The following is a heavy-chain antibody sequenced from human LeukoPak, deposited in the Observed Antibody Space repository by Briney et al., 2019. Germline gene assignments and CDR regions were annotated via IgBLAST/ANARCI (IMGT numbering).Heavy chain of an antibody. CDR3: ARSLGNFDY. CDR1: GYSINNDYY. D-gene: IGHD1-26*01. Sequence: SETLSLTCTVSGYSINNDYYWGWIRQPPGKGLEWIGNIYHSGSTYYNPSLKSRVTISVDTSKNQFSLKLSSVTAADTAVYYCARSLGNFDYWGQGTLVTVSS. J-gene: IGHJ4*02. CDR2: IYHSGST. V-gene: IGHV4-38-2*02.